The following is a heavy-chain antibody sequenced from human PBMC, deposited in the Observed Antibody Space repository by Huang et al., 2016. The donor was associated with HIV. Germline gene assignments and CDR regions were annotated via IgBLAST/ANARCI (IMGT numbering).Heavy chain of an antibody. CDR2: RRNEGMKK. D-gene: IGHD3-22*01. J-gene: IGHJ4*02. Sequence: VQLIESGGGVVQPGNSLRLSCATSGFILSQYGMHWVRQAPCKWLKWVAFRRNEGMKKNYADAVRGRFTVGRDNGNNTLFLQMRSLGVDDTAVYYCARGDYYDSSGYHPGYFDYWGQGSLVTVSS. CDR3: ARGDYYDSSGYHPGYFDY. V-gene: IGHV3-30*02. CDR1: GFILSQYG.